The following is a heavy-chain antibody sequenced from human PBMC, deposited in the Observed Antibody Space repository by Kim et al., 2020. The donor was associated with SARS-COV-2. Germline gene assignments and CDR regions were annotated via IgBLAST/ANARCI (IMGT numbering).Heavy chain of an antibody. CDR3: ARGPVVPGANQFDY. Sequence: GGSLRLSCAASGFTFSDHYMDWVRQAPGKGLEWVGRTRNKANSYTTEYAASVKGRFTISRDDSKNSLYLQMNSLKTEDTAVYYCARGPVVPGANQFDYWGQGTLVTVSS. CDR1: GFTFSDHY. D-gene: IGHD3-10*01. J-gene: IGHJ4*02. CDR2: TRNKANSYTT. V-gene: IGHV3-72*01.